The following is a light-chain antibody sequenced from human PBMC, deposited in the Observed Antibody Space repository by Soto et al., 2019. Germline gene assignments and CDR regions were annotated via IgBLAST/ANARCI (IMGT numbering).Light chain of an antibody. CDR2: GAS. V-gene: IGKV3-20*01. CDR3: QQYGSSRVT. J-gene: IGKJ5*01. Sequence: IVLTQSPGTLSLSPGERATLSCRASQSVPRSYLAWYQQRPGQAPRLLIYGASSRATGIPDRFSGSGSGTDFTLTISRLEPEDFAVYYCQQYGSSRVTFGQGTRLEIK. CDR1: QSVPRSY.